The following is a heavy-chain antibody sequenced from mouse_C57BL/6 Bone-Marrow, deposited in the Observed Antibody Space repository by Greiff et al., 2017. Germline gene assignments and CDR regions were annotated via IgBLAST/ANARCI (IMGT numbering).Heavy chain of an antibody. CDR1: GYAFTNYL. CDR2: INPGSGNT. V-gene: IGHV1-54*01. CDR3: P. J-gene: IGHJ3*01. Sequence: QVQLQQSGAELVRPGTSVKVSCKASGYAFTNYLIEWVKQRPGQGLEWIGVINPGSGNTYYNEKFKGKATLTADKSSSTAYMELRSLTSEDSAVXFCPWGQGTLVTVSA.